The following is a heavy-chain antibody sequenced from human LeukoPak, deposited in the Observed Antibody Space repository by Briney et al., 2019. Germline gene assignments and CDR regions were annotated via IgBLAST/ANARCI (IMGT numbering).Heavy chain of an antibody. Sequence: PGGSLRLSCAASGFTVSSNYMSWVRQAPGKGLEWVSVIYSGGSTYYADSVKGRFTISRDNSKNTLYLQMNSLRAEDTAVYYCASESGSGQQGIDYWGQGTLVTVSS. D-gene: IGHD2-15*01. CDR1: GFTVSSNY. V-gene: IGHV3-53*01. CDR2: IYSGGST. CDR3: ASESGSGQQGIDY. J-gene: IGHJ4*02.